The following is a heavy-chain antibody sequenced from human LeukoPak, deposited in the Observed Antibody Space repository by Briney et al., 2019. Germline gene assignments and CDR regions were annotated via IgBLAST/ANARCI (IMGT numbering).Heavy chain of an antibody. Sequence: SETLSLTCTVSGGSISSGGYYWNWIRQPAGKGLEWIGRIYTTGIANYNPSLKSRVTISLDTSKSQFSLKLNSLTPADTAVYYCARDWYHAIDYWGQGTLVTVSS. CDR2: IYTTGIA. D-gene: IGHD2-2*01. J-gene: IGHJ4*02. CDR1: GGSISSGGYY. V-gene: IGHV4-61*02. CDR3: ARDWYHAIDY.